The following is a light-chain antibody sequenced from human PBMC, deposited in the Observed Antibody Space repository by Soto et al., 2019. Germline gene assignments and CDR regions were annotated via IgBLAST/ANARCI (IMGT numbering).Light chain of an antibody. Sequence: DIVMTQTPLSLSVTPGQPASISCKSTQSPLHNDGKTYLNWYLHKSGQPPQLLIYLGSNRASGVPDRFSGSGSGTDFTLKISRVRAEDVGVYYCMQALQTPPAFGQGTKVDIK. V-gene: IGKV2-28*01. J-gene: IGKJ1*01. CDR2: LGS. CDR1: QSPLHNDGKTY. CDR3: MQALQTPPA.